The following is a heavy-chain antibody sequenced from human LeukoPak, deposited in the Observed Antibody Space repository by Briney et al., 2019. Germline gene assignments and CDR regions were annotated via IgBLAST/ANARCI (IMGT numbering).Heavy chain of an antibody. J-gene: IGHJ4*02. V-gene: IGHV4-59*08. CDR3: ARLGENGYYDSSGYFDY. D-gene: IGHD3-22*01. CDR2: IYYSGST. Sequence: PSETLFLTCTVSGGSISSYYWSWIRQPPGKGLEWIGYIYYSGSTNYNPSLKSRVTISVDTSKNQFSLKLSSVTAADTAVYYCARLGENGYYDSSGYFDYWGQGTLVTVSS. CDR1: GGSISSYY.